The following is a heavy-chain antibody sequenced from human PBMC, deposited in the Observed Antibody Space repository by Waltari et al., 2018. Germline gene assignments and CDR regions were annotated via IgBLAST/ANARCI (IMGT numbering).Heavy chain of an antibody. Sequence: ELQLVESGGGLIQPGGSLTRSCAALGFTGSNCYMGWVRQAPGKGLEWVSVIYSGGSTIYADSVKGRFTISRDNSKNTLYLQMNSLRAEDTAVYYCARHAGYSNYLVYWGQGTLVTVSS. CDR1: GFTGSNCY. V-gene: IGHV3-53*01. CDR2: IYSGGST. D-gene: IGHD4-4*01. J-gene: IGHJ4*02. CDR3: ARHAGYSNYLVY.